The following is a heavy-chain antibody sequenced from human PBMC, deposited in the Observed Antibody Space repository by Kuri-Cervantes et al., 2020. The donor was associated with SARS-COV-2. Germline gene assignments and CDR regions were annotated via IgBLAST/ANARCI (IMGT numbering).Heavy chain of an antibody. CDR3: GSPRGYSYGYISFGAIDY. Sequence: GESLKISCAASGFTFSSYAMHWVRQAPGKGLEWVAFIRYDGSNKYYADSVKGRFTISRDNSKNTLYLQMNSLRAEDTAVYYCGSPRGYSYGYISFGAIDYWGQGTLVTVSS. CDR1: GFTFSSYA. J-gene: IGHJ4*02. D-gene: IGHD5-18*01. V-gene: IGHV3-30*02. CDR2: IRYDGSNK.